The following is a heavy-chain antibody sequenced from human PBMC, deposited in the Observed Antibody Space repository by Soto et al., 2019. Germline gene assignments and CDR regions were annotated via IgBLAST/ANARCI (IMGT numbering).Heavy chain of an antibody. Sequence: RRLSCAASGFTFSSYSMNWVRQAPGKGLEWVSYISSSSSTIYYADSVKGRFTISRDNAKNSLYLQMNSLRAEDTAVYYCARASGGRDYYGSGSYLGLYAFDIWGQGTMVTVSS. J-gene: IGHJ3*02. CDR1: GFTFSSYS. CDR3: ARASGGRDYYGSGSYLGLYAFDI. D-gene: IGHD3-10*01. CDR2: ISSSSSTI. V-gene: IGHV3-48*01.